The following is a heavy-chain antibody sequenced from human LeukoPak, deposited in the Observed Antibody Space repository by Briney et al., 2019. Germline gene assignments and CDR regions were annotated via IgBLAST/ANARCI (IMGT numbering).Heavy chain of an antibody. J-gene: IGHJ4*02. CDR1: GGSISSGGYY. CDR3: ARSGTVTTWNY. CDR2: IYYSGTT. D-gene: IGHD4-17*01. V-gene: IGHV4-31*03. Sequence: SETLSLTCTVSGGSISSGGYYWSWIRQHPGRGLEWIGCIYYSGTTYYHPSLTSRVAISVDTSKNQFSLKLSSVTAADTAVYYCARSGTVTTWNYWGQGTLVTVSS.